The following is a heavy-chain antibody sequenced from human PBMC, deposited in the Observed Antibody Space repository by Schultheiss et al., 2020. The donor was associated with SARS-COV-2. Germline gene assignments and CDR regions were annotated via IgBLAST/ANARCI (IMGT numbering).Heavy chain of an antibody. CDR1: GGTFSSYA. V-gene: IGHV1-69*13. Sequence: SVKVSCKASGGTFSSYAISWVRQAPGQGLEWMGGIIPIFGTANYAQKFQGRVTITADESTSTAYMELSSLRSEDTAVYYCARDRYDFWSGYVSYWYFDLCGRGTLVTVS. CDR3: ARDRYDFWSGYVSYWYFDL. J-gene: IGHJ2*01. D-gene: IGHD3-3*01. CDR2: IIPIFGTA.